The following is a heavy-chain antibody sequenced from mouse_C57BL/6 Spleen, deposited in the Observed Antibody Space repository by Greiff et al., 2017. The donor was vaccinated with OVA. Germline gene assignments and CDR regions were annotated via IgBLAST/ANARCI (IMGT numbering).Heavy chain of an antibody. J-gene: IGHJ4*01. D-gene: IGHD1-1*01. V-gene: IGHV5-4*01. Sequence: EVKLVESGGGLVKPGGSLKLSCAASGFTFSSYAMSWVRQTPEKRLEWVATISDGGSYTYYPDNVKGRFTISRDNAKNNLYLQMSHLKSEDTAMYYCARDGGTVVAYYAMDYWGQGTSVTVSS. CDR2: ISDGGSYT. CDR1: GFTFSSYA. CDR3: ARDGGTVVAYYAMDY.